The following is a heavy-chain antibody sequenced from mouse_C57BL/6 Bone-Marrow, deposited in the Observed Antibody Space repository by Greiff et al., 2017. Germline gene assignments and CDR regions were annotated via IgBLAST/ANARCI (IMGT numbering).Heavy chain of an antibody. CDR3: ARRPGNCPRALDY. V-gene: IGHV5-6*01. Sequence: EVQLLESGGDLVKPGASLKLSCAASGFTFSSYGMSWVRQTPDQRLEWVATISRGGSYTYYPDSVKGRFTLSRDNAKNTPYLQLSSLKSEDTAMYYCARRPGNCPRALDYWGQGTTLTVAA. J-gene: IGHJ2*01. CDR2: ISRGGSYT. D-gene: IGHD3-3*01. CDR1: GFTFSSYG.